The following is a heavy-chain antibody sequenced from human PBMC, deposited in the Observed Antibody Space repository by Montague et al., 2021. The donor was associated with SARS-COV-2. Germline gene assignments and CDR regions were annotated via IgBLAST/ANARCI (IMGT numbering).Heavy chain of an antibody. CDR1: GGSFSGYY. CDR3: ARRGSSVWGVTVSAELDY. Sequence: SETLSLTCAVYGGSFSGYYWSWIRQPPEKGLEWIGEINQCGRTNNNPSLKSRVLISVDTSKNQFSLKLSSVTAAATAVYYCARRGSSVWGVTVSAELDYWGQGILVIVSS. CDR2: INQCGRT. V-gene: IGHV4-34*01. D-gene: IGHD3-10*01. J-gene: IGHJ4*02.